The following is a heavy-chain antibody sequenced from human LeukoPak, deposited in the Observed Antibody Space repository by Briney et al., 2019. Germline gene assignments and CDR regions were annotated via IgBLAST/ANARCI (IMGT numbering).Heavy chain of an antibody. D-gene: IGHD6-19*01. CDR2: ISSNTIYT. V-gene: IGHV3-11*03. CDR3: ARLYGDSSGTFFDH. Sequence: GGSLRLSCAASGFTFSEHYMSWVRQAPGKGLEWPSYISSNTIYTNYADSVKGRFSISRDNAKSSLYLQMNSLRVEDTAVYYCARLYGDSSGTFFDHWGQGTLVTVSS. J-gene: IGHJ4*02. CDR1: GFTFSEHY.